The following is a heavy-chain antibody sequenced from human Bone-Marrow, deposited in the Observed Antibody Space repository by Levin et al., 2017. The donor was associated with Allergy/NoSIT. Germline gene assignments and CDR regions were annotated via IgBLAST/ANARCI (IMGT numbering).Heavy chain of an antibody. CDR1: GDFLSRSPYF. CDR2: IFKSGTT. Sequence: SETLSLTCAVSGDFLSRSPYFWGWIRQPPGKGLQWIGNIFKSGTTQNNPSLKSRVTFSIDTSMNHFSLNVSSVTAADTALYYCARRRGSYFDYWGQGSLVTVSS. CDR3: ARRRGSYFDY. J-gene: IGHJ4*02. D-gene: IGHD1-26*01. V-gene: IGHV4-39*02.